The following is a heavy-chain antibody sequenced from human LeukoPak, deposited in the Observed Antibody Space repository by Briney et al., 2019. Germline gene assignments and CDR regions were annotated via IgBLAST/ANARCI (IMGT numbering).Heavy chain of an antibody. CDR2: ISSSSSTI. J-gene: IGHJ4*02. CDR1: GFTFSSYS. V-gene: IGHV3-48*01. D-gene: IGHD3-22*01. Sequence: GGSLRLSCAASGFTFSSYSMNWVRQAPGKGLEWVSYISSSSSTIYYADSVKGRFTTSRDNAKNSLYLQMNSLRAEDTAVYYCARDYYDSSGYYDGYWGQGTLVTVSS. CDR3: ARDYYDSSGYYDGY.